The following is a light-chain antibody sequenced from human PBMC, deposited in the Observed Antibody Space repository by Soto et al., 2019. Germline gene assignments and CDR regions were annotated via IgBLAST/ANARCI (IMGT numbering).Light chain of an antibody. CDR2: GNS. CDR3: LSYDSSLSGAV. V-gene: IGLV1-40*01. Sequence: QSVLTQPPSVSGAPGQRVTISCTGSSSNIGAGYDVHWYQQLPGTAPKLLIYGNSNRPSGVPDRFSGSKSGSSASLAITGLQVDDEADYYCLSYDSSLSGAVFGGGTKLAVL. CDR1: SSNIGAGYD. J-gene: IGLJ3*02.